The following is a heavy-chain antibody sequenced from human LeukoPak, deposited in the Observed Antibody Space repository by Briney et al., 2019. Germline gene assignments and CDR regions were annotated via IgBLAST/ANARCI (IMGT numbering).Heavy chain of an antibody. J-gene: IGHJ4*02. CDR1: GFIVSSNY. D-gene: IGHD3-3*02. V-gene: IGHV3-53*01. Sequence: PGGSLRLSCAASGFIVSSNYMTWVRQAPGKGLEWVSVIHNDGSTYYADSVKGRFTISRDNSKNTLYLQMNSLRVGDTAVYYCAALARDYWGQGTLVTVSS. CDR3: AALARDY. CDR2: IHNDGST.